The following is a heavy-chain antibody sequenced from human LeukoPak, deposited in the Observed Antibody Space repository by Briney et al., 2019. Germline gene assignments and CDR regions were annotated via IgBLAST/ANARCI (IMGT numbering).Heavy chain of an antibody. Sequence: PSQTLSLTCIVSGGSISSGNYFWSWIRQSPGTGLEWIGYIYYSGSTYCNPSFASRVTISIDTSKTQFSLRLTSVTAADTAVYYCARDSYYDILTGYYPSYFYGMDVWGQGTTVTVSS. CDR3: ARDSYYDILTGYYPSYFYGMDV. V-gene: IGHV4-30-4*08. CDR2: IYYSGST. CDR1: GGSISSGNYF. J-gene: IGHJ6*02. D-gene: IGHD3-9*01.